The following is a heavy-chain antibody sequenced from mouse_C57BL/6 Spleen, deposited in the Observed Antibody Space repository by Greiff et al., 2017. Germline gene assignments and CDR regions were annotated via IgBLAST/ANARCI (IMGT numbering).Heavy chain of an antibody. J-gene: IGHJ2*01. CDR1: GFTFSHYW. D-gene: IGHD4-1*01. CDR2: IRLKSDNYAT. V-gene: IGHV6-3*01. Sequence: DVKLVESGGGLVQPGGSMQLSCVASGFTFSHYWMNWVRQSPEKGLEWVAQIRLKSDNYATHYAESVKGRFTISREYSKSSVYLQMNNLRAEDTGIYYCTDLGDFDYWGQGTTLTVSS. CDR3: TDLGDFDY.